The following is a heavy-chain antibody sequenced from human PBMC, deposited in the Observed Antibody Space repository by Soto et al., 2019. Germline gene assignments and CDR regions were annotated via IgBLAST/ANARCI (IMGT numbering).Heavy chain of an antibody. CDR1: GYTFTSYY. CDR2: INPSGGST. V-gene: IGHV1-46*01. J-gene: IGHJ1*01. CDR3: ARDYCGGDCYSGYFQH. Sequence: QVQLVQSGAEVKKPGASVKVSCKASGYTFTSYYMHWVRQAPGQGLEWMGIINPSGGSTSYAQKFHGRVTMTRDTSTSTVYMELSSLRSDDTAVYYCARDYCGGDCYSGYFQHWGQGTLVTVSS. D-gene: IGHD2-21*02.